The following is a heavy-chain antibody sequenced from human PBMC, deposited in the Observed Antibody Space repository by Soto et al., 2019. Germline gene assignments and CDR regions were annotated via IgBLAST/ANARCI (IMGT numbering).Heavy chain of an antibody. CDR1: GGSISNHY. Sequence: QVQLRESGPGLVKPSETLSLTCTVSGGSISNHYWSWVRQPPGKGLEWIGYGHYSGDSKYNPSLKSRLNRPVDTAKNQVSLSLTSVTAADTAVYYCARRHSSSQKRGALDIWGQGTTVTVSS. V-gene: IGHV4-59*08. D-gene: IGHD6-13*01. J-gene: IGHJ3*02. CDR2: GHYSGDS. CDR3: ARRHSSSQKRGALDI.